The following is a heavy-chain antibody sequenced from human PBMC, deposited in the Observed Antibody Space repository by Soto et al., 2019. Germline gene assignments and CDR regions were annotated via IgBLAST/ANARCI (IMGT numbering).Heavy chain of an antibody. CDR2: IYYSGST. J-gene: IGHJ4*02. V-gene: IGHV4-31*03. Sequence: QVQLQESGPGLVKPSQTLSLTCTVSGGSISSGGYYWSWIRQHPGKGLEWIGYIYYSGSTYYNPSLKGRVTISVDTSKSPFSLKLSSVTAADTAVYYCASWPQLERRFDYWGQGTLVTVSS. CDR1: GGSISSGGYY. D-gene: IGHD1-1*01. CDR3: ASWPQLERRFDY.